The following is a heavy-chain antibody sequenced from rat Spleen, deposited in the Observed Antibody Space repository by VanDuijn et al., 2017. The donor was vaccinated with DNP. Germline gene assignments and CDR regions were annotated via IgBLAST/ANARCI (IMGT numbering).Heavy chain of an antibody. CDR3: TRQDPFDY. V-gene: IGHV5-29*01. CDR2: ISYDGFTT. J-gene: IGHJ2*01. CDR1: GFTFSDSY. Sequence: EVQLVESGGGLVQPGRSLKLSCAASGFTFSDSYMAWVRQAPTKGLEWVATISYDGFTTYYRDSVKGRFTISRDNAKSTLYLQMDSLRSEDTATYYCTRQDPFDYWGQGVMVTVSS.